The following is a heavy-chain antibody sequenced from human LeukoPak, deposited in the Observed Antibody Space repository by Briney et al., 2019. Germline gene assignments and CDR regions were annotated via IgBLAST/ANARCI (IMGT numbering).Heavy chain of an antibody. CDR1: GFTFSNHA. CDR3: VRQQTPHGNFDY. Sequence: GGSLRLSCAASGFTFSNHAMHWVRQARGKGLEWVSAICTAGDTFYPGSVKGRFTISRENAKNSLSLQMNSLRAEDTAVYYCVRQQTPHGNFDYWGQGTLVTVSS. J-gene: IGHJ4*02. D-gene: IGHD1-26*01. CDR2: ICTAGDT. V-gene: IGHV3-13*01.